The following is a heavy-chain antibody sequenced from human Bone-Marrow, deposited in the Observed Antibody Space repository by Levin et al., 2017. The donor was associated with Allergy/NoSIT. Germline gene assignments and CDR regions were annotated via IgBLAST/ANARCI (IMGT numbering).Heavy chain of an antibody. Sequence: RGESLKISCTASGFTFDTYAMTWVRQAPGKGLAWVSAISGSGDMTSYADSVKGRFTVSRDNSRNILFLQMDSLRVEDTAVFYCAKGSSGWFQEKDSWGQGTLVTVSS. CDR1: GFTFDTYA. V-gene: IGHV3-23*01. CDR3: AKGSSGWFQEKDS. J-gene: IGHJ4*02. CDR2: ISGSGDMT. D-gene: IGHD3-22*01.